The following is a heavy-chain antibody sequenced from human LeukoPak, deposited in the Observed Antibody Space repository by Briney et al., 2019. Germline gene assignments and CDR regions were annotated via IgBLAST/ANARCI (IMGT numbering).Heavy chain of an antibody. CDR2: INHSGST. V-gene: IGHV4-34*01. CDR3: ARSQRSYPNWFDP. Sequence: SETLSLTCAVSGGSFSGYYWSWIRQPPGKGLEWIGEINHSGSTNYNPSLKSRVTISVDTSKNQFSLQLNSVTPEDTAVYYCARSQRSYPNWFDPWGQGTLVTVSS. CDR1: GGSFSGYY. D-gene: IGHD1-26*01. J-gene: IGHJ5*02.